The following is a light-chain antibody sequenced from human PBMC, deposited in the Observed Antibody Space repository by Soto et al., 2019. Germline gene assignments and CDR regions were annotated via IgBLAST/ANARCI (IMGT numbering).Light chain of an antibody. CDR2: EVT. V-gene: IGLV2-14*01. CDR3: CSYAVTFYV. CDR1: SSDIGSMNF. J-gene: IGLJ1*01. Sequence: QSALTQPAAVSGSPGQSITISCSGSSSDIGSMNFVSWYQHHPGKAPKVVIFEVTNRPSGVSDRFSGSKSGNSASLTISGLQPEDEADYYCCSYAVTFYVFGTGTKVTVL.